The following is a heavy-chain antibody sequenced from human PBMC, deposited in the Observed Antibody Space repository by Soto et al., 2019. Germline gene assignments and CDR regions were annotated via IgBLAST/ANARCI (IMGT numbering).Heavy chain of an antibody. CDR2: IYHSGSR. J-gene: IGHJ6*02. V-gene: IGHV4-4*02. CDR3: EIGQWGRSYYGTWYYYYCMDV. CDR1: GGSISGSNW. D-gene: IGHD1-26*01. Sequence: SDTLSLTCAVSGGSISGSNWWSWVSQPPVKGLEWIGEIYHSGSRNYNPSLKSRVTISVDKSKNQFSLKLSSVTAADTAVYYCEIGQWGRSYYGTWYYYYCMDVWGQGTTVT.